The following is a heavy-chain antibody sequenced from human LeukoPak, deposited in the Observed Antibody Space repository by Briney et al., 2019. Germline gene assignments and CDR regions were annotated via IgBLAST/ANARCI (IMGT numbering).Heavy chain of an antibody. CDR2: INPNSGGT. Sequence: ASVKVSCKASGYTFTGYYMHWVRQAPGQGLEWMGWINPNSGGTSYAQKFQGRVTMTRDTSISTAYMELSRLRSDDTAVYYCARRYDILTGYPIEYFDYWGQGTLVTVSS. CDR3: ARRYDILTGYPIEYFDY. CDR1: GYTFTGYY. D-gene: IGHD3-9*01. J-gene: IGHJ4*02. V-gene: IGHV1-2*02.